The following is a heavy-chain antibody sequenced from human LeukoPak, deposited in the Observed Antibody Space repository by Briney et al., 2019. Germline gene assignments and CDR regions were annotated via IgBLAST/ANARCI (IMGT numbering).Heavy chain of an antibody. J-gene: IGHJ4*02. CDR3: ARDSAYGDSPWGDY. CDR2: ISSSGSTI. Sequence: PGGSLRLSXAASGFTFSSYEMNWVRQAPGKGLEWVSYISSSGSTIYYADSVKGRFTISRDNAKNSLYLQMNSLRAEDTAVYYCARDSAYGDSPWGDYWGQGTLVTVSS. V-gene: IGHV3-48*03. CDR1: GFTFSSYE. D-gene: IGHD4-17*01.